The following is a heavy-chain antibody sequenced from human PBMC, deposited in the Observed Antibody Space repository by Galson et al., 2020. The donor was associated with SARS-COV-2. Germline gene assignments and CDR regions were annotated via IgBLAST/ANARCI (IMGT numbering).Heavy chain of an antibody. CDR2: ISYDGNSK. D-gene: IGHD2-15*01. CDR1: GFTFSRYA. J-gene: IGHJ3*02. V-gene: IGHV3-30*04. Sequence: GESLKISCAASGFTFSRYAMHWVRQAPGKGLEWVAVISYDGNSKDYADSVKGRFTISRDNSKNTLYLQMNSLRAEDTAVYYCARMGGYCSGGICSVDAFDIWGQGTMVTVSS. CDR3: ARMGGYCSGGICSVDAFDI.